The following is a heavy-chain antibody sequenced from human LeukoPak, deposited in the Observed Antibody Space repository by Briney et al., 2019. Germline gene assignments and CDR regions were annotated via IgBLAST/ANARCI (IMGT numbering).Heavy chain of an antibody. CDR3: TTRPACSSTSCHPRTFYYYHGMDV. J-gene: IGHJ6*02. CDR1: GFTFSNAW. D-gene: IGHD2-2*01. Sequence: GGSLRLSCAASGFTFSNAWMSWVRQAPGKGLEWVGRIKSKTDGGTTDYAAPVKGRFTISRDDSKNTLYLQMNSLKTEDTAVYYCTTRPACSSTSCHPRTFYYYHGMDVWGQGTTVTVSS. CDR2: IKSKTDGGTT. V-gene: IGHV3-15*01.